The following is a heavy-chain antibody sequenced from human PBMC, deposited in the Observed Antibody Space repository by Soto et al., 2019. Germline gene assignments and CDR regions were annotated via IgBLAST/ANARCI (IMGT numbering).Heavy chain of an antibody. CDR3: ARDVHEIESGDYYFDY. CDR1: GYTFTSYY. D-gene: IGHD2-21*02. CDR2: INPSGGST. J-gene: IGHJ4*02. V-gene: IGHV1-46*01. Sequence: QVQLVQSGAEVKKPGASVKVSCKASGYTFTSYYMHWVRQAPGQGLEWMGIINPSGGSTSYAQKFQGRVTMTRDTSTSTVYMELSSLRSEDTAVYYCARDVHEIESGDYYFDYWGQGTLVTVSS.